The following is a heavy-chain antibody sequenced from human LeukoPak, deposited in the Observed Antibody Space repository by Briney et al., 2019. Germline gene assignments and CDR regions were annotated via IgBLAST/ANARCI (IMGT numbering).Heavy chain of an antibody. J-gene: IGHJ4*02. D-gene: IGHD3-10*01. CDR2: IYPGDSDT. CDR1: GYSFTSYW. Sequence: GESLKISCKGSGYSFTSYWIGWVRQMPGKGLEWMGIIYPGDSDTRYSPSFQDQVTISADKSISTAYLQWSSLKASDTAMYYCARQTSLLWFGELLQQYYFDYWGQGTLVTVSS. V-gene: IGHV5-51*01. CDR3: ARQTSLLWFGELLQQYYFDY.